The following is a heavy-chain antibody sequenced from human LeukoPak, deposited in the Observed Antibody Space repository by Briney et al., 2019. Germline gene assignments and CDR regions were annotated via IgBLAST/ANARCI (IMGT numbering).Heavy chain of an antibody. CDR2: IIPIFGTA. J-gene: IGHJ4*02. CDR3: ARVSIPTIFGVVTPPYFDY. Sequence: ASVKVSCKASGGTFSSYAISWVRQAPGQGLEWMGGIIPIFGTANYAQKFQGRVMITADESTSTAYMELSSLRSEDTAVYYCARVSIPTIFGVVTPPYFDYWGQGTLVTVSS. V-gene: IGHV1-69*13. CDR1: GGTFSSYA. D-gene: IGHD3-3*01.